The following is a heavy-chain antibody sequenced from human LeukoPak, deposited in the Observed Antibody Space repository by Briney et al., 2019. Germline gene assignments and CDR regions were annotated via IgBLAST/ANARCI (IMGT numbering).Heavy chain of an antibody. CDR2: ISAYNGNT. CDR1: GYTFTSYG. J-gene: IGHJ4*02. V-gene: IGHV1-18*01. CDR3: ARTDGNVIVVVSHDPFDY. D-gene: IGHD3-22*01. Sequence: ASVKVSCKASGYTFTSYGISWVRQAPGQGLEWMGWISAYNGNTNYAQKLQGRVTMTTDTSTSTAYMELRSLRSDDTAVYYCARTDGNVIVVVSHDPFDYWGQGTLVTVSS.